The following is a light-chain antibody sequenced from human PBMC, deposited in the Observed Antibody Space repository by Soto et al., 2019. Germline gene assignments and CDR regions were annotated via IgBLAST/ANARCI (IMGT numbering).Light chain of an antibody. CDR3: LSYTRSSIYV. CDR2: DVS. V-gene: IGLV2-8*01. Sequence: QSVLTQPPSASGSPGQSVTISCTGTSSDVGGYNYVSWYQHHPGKAPKVMIYDVSKRPSGVSDRFSGSKSGNTATLTISGLQAEDEADYYCLSYTRSSIYVFGTGTKVTVL. J-gene: IGLJ1*01. CDR1: SSDVGGYNY.